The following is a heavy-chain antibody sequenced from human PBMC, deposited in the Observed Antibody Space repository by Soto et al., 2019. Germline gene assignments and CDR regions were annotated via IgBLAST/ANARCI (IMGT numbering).Heavy chain of an antibody. Sequence: GSVKVSCKASGYTFTSYYMHWVRQAPGQGLEWMGIINPSGGSTSYAQKFQGRVTMTRDTSTSTVYMELSSLRSEDTAVYYCARLTRYNWNYGAFDIWGQGTMVTVSS. CDR3: ARLTRYNWNYGAFDI. V-gene: IGHV1-46*01. D-gene: IGHD1-7*01. CDR2: INPSGGST. J-gene: IGHJ3*02. CDR1: GYTFTSYY.